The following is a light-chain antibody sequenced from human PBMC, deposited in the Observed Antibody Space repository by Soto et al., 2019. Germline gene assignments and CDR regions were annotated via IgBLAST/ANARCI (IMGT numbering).Light chain of an antibody. CDR1: QSISSY. J-gene: IGKJ3*01. CDR2: DAS. Sequence: EIVLTQSPATLSLSPGERATLSCRASQSISSYLAWYQQKPGQAPRLLIYDASNRATGIPARFSGSGSGTDFTLTISSLEPEDFAVYYCQHRSNWPLFTFGPGTKGDIK. V-gene: IGKV3-11*01. CDR3: QHRSNWPLFT.